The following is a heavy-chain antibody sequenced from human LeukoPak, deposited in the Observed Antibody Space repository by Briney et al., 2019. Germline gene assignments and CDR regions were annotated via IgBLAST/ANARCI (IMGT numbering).Heavy chain of an antibody. CDR1: GGSISSYY. Sequence: SETLSLTCTVSGGSISSYYWSWIRQPPGKGLEWIGYIYYSGSTNYNPSLKSRVTISINTSKNQFSLKLSSVTAADTAVYYCARRNGQDIVATFRRRYYFDYWGQGTLVTVSS. CDR3: ARRNGQDIVATFRRRYYFDY. CDR2: IYYSGST. J-gene: IGHJ4*02. D-gene: IGHD5-12*01. V-gene: IGHV4-59*12.